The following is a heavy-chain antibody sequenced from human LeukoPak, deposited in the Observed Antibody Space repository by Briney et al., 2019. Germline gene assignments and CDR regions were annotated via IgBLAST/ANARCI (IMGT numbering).Heavy chain of an antibody. CDR2: IYYSGST. CDR1: GGSISSGNYY. V-gene: IGHV4-31*03. Sequence: PSETLSLTCTVSGGSISSGNYYWTWLRQHPGKGLEWIGYIYYSGSTYYNPSFKSRVTISVDTSRNQFSLKLTSVTAADTAVYYCARDKDQLPLYGMDVWGQGTTVTVSS. J-gene: IGHJ6*02. CDR3: ARDKDQLPLYGMDV. D-gene: IGHD2-2*01.